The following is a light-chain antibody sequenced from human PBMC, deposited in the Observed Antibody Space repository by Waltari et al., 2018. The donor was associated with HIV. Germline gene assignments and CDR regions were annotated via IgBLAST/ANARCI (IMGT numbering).Light chain of an antibody. CDR2: WAS. CDR1: QSVLYSSNNKNY. V-gene: IGKV4-1*01. J-gene: IGKJ1*01. CDR3: QQYYSTPWT. Sequence: DIVMTQSPDSLVVSLGERATINCKSSQSVLYSSNNKNYLAWYQQKPGQPPKLLIYWASTRESGVPGRFSGSGSGTDFTLTISSRQAEDVAVYYCQQYYSTPWTFGQGTKVEIK.